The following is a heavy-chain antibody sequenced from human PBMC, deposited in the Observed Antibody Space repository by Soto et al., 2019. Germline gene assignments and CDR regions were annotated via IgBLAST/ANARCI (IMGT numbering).Heavy chain of an antibody. V-gene: IGHV4-59*01. CDR2: IYSSGNT. J-gene: IGHJ5*01. Sequence: QVQLQESGPGLVKPAETLSLTCTVSGASISSYYWTWIRQPPGKGLEWIGYIYSSGNTNYNPSLKTRVTLSVATSTHLFSLKLSSVTAAATAVYYCARQWLFGGVFDSWGQGTLVTVSS. D-gene: IGHD3-10*02. CDR1: GASISSYY. CDR3: ARQWLFGGVFDS.